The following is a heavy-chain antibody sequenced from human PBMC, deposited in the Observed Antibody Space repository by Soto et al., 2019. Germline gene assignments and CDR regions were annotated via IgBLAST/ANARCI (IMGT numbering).Heavy chain of an antibody. Sequence: QVQLVESGGGLVKPGESLRVSCTASGFSFGDYYMSWIRQAPGKGLEWISYISHNSDSFYYADSVKGRFTVSRDNSKNSLFLQMDNLRAEDTAVYYCAREDLCTTGTCLLLRRKPNYFDYGGPGTQVTVSS. CDR3: AREDLCTTGTCLLLRRKPNYFDY. CDR2: ISHNSDSF. J-gene: IGHJ4*02. CDR1: GFSFGDYY. V-gene: IGHV3-11*01. D-gene: IGHD1-1*01.